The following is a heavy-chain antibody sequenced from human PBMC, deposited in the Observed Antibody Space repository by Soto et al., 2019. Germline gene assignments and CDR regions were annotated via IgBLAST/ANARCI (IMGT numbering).Heavy chain of an antibody. CDR1: GFTFSSYS. J-gene: IGHJ6*02. CDR2: ISSSSSYI. D-gene: IGHD6-13*01. V-gene: IGHV3-21*01. Sequence: GGSLRLSCAASGFTFSSYSMNWVRQAPGKGLEWVSSISSSSSYIYYADSVKGRFTISRDNAKNSLYLQMNSLRAEDTAVYYCARGMGSSQYYYYGMDVWGQGTTVTVSS. CDR3: ARGMGSSQYYYYGMDV.